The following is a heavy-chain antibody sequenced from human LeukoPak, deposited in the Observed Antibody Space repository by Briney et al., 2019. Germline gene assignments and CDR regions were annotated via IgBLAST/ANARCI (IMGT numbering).Heavy chain of an antibody. CDR3: AKAGRFLEWLLFDY. CDR1: GFTFSSYA. V-gene: IGHV3-23*01. D-gene: IGHD3-3*01. Sequence: GGSLRLSCAASGFTFSSYAMSWVRQAPGKGLEWVSAISGSGGSTYYADSVKGRFTISRDNSKNTLYLQMNSLRAEDTAVYYCAKAGRFLEWLLFDYWGQGTLSPSPQ. CDR2: ISGSGGST. J-gene: IGHJ4*02.